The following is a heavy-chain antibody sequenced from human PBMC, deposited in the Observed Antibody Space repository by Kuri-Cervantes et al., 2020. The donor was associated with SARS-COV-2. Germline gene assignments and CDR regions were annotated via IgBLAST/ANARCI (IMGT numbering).Heavy chain of an antibody. CDR1: GFTFSNYA. V-gene: IGHV3-21*01. CDR2: ISSSSSYI. Sequence: GGSLRLSCAASGFTFSNYAMTWVRQAPGKGLEWVSCISSSSSYIYYADSVKGRFTISRDNAKNSLYLQVNSLRAEDTAVYYCARDLMGPYSPGDYWDQGTLVTVSS. CDR3: ARDLMGPYSPGDY. D-gene: IGHD2-8*01. J-gene: IGHJ4*02.